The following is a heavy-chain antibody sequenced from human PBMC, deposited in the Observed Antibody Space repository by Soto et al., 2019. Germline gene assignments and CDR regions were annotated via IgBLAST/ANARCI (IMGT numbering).Heavy chain of an antibody. CDR3: AKDGNAIGVMYYFDF. V-gene: IGHV3-30*18. Sequence: PGGSLSLSCASSGFTFISHGMHWVRQAPGKGLEWVAVIGHEGNKANYPDSVKGRFTVSRDNSKNTLYLQMNSLRAEDTGVYYCAKDGNAIGVMYYFDFWGLGTLVTVSS. CDR2: IGHEGNKA. J-gene: IGHJ4*02. D-gene: IGHD2-21*01. CDR1: GFTFISHG.